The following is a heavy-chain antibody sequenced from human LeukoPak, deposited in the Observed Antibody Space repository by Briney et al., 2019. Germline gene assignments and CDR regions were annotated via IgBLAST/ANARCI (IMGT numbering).Heavy chain of an antibody. V-gene: IGHV3-23*01. CDR2: ISGGGGTT. CDR3: GASGSYYTPSYY. CDR1: GFTFSSYA. J-gene: IGHJ4*02. Sequence: GGALILSCAAPGFTFSSYAMNWVRQAPGKGLERVSAISGGGGTTYYADSVKGRFTISRDDSNDTVFLQMSSLRPEDTAVYYCGASGSYYTPSYYWGQGTLVTVSS. D-gene: IGHD3-10*01.